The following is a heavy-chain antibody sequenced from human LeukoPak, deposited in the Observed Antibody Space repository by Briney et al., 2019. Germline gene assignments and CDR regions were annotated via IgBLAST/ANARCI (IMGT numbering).Heavy chain of an antibody. CDR3: ARDIDDSSGYSYFDY. CDR2: ISSSGSTI. V-gene: IGHV3-48*03. D-gene: IGHD3-22*01. CDR1: GFTFSSYE. Sequence: GGSRRLSCAASGFTFSSYEMNGVRQAPGKGLEWVSYISSSGSTIYYADSVKGRFTISRDNAKNSLYLQMNSLRAEDTAVYYCARDIDDSSGYSYFDYWGQGTLVTVSS. J-gene: IGHJ4*02.